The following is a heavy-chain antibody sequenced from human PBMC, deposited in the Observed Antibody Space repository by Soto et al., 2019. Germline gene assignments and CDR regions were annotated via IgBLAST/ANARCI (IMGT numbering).Heavy chain of an antibody. D-gene: IGHD2-8*02. CDR3: ARDKITGLFDY. V-gene: IGHV4-34*01. CDR2: INHSGST. J-gene: IGHJ4*02. Sequence: NPSETLSLTCAVYGGSFSGYSWTWIRQPPGTGPEWIGEINHSGSTNYNPSLKSRVTISVDTSKNQFSLKLTSVTAADTAVYYCARDKITGLFDYWGQGTLVTVSS. CDR1: GGSFSGYS.